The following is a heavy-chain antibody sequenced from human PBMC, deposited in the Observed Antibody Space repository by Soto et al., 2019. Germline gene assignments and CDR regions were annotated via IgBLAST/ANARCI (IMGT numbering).Heavy chain of an antibody. Sequence: EVQLVESGGGLVKPGGSLGLSCAASGFTFSSYSMNWVRQAPGKGLEWVSSISSSSSYIYYADSVKGRFTISRDNAKNSLYLQMNSLRAEDTAVYYCARDRGSGTDEGWFDPWGQGTLVTVSS. CDR3: ARDRGSGTDEGWFDP. CDR2: ISSSSSYI. D-gene: IGHD3-10*01. CDR1: GFTFSSYS. V-gene: IGHV3-21*01. J-gene: IGHJ5*02.